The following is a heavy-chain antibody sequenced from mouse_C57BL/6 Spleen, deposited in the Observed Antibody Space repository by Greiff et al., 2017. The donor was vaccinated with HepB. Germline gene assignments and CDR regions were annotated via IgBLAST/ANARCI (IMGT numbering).Heavy chain of an antibody. CDR3: TRPIYSHFDY. V-gene: IGHV6-6*01. CDR1: GFTFSDAW. J-gene: IGHJ2*01. CDR2: IRNKANNHAT. Sequence: EVQGVESGGGLVQPGGSMKLSCAASGFTFSDAWMDWVRQSPEKGLEWVAEIRNKANNHATYYAESVKGRFTISRDDSKSSVYLQMNNLRAEDTGIYYCTRPIYSHFDYWGQGTTLTVSS. D-gene: IGHD2-1*01.